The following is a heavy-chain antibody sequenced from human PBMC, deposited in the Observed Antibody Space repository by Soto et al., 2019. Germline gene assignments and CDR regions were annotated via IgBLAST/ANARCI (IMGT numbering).Heavy chain of an antibody. CDR1: GGSFSGYY. J-gene: IGHJ6*02. Sequence: SETLSLTCAVYGGSFSGYYWSWIRQPPAKGLEWIGEINHSGSTNYNPSLKSRVTISVDTSKNQFSLKLSTATAADTVVYYCARGYGQQHCSSPGLPYGMDVWGQGTTVTVSS. CDR2: INHSGST. D-gene: IGHD6-6*01. V-gene: IGHV4-34*01. CDR3: ARGYGQQHCSSPGLPYGMDV.